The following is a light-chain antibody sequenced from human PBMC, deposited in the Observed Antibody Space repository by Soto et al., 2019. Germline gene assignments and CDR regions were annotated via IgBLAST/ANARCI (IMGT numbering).Light chain of an antibody. Sequence: QSVLTQQPSVSGAPGQRVTISCTGSSSNIGAGYDVHWYQQVPGTAPKLLIYGNINRPSGVPDRFSGSKSGTSASLAITGLQAEDEAEYYCQSYDSSLVFGGGTKLTVL. CDR2: GNI. V-gene: IGLV1-40*01. CDR1: SSNIGAGYD. J-gene: IGLJ2*01. CDR3: QSYDSSLV.